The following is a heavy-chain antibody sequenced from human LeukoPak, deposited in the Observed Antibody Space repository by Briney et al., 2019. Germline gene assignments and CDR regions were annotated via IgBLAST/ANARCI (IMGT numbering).Heavy chain of an antibody. CDR1: GGTFSSYA. J-gene: IGHJ5*02. D-gene: IGHD2-2*01. CDR2: IIPILGIA. CDR3: ASRADCSSTSCYWFDP. V-gene: IGHV1-69*04. Sequence: SVKVSCKASGGTFSSYAISWVRQAPGRGLEWMGRIIPILGIANYAQKFQGRVTITADKSTSTAYMELSSLRSEDTAVYYCASRADCSSTSCYWFDPWGQGTLVTVSS.